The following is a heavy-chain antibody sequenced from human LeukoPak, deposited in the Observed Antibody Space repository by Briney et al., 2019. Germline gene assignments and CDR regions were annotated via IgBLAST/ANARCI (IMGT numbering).Heavy chain of an antibody. D-gene: IGHD3-10*01. CDR3: TGSFGELSFFAH. J-gene: IGHJ4*02. CDR2: IRSKVYGGTT. Sequence: WSLRLSCTASGFPFGDYAMSWVRPAPGKGLEWVGFIRSKVYGGTTEYAASVKGRFTISRDDSKSIAYLQVNSLKTEDTAVYYCTGSFGELSFFAHWGQGTLVTVSS. CDR1: GFPFGDYA. V-gene: IGHV3-49*04.